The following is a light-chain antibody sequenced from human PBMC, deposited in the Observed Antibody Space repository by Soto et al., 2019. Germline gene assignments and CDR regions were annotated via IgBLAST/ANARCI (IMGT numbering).Light chain of an antibody. Sequence: DIQMTQSPSSLSASVEDRVIITCRASQSISNHLNWYQQKPGKAPKLLIFAASTLQSGVPSRFSGSGSGTDYTLTISSLQPEDFATYYCQQSYRTPTFGQGTRLEN. CDR2: AAS. J-gene: IGKJ5*01. V-gene: IGKV1-39*01. CDR1: QSISNH. CDR3: QQSYRTPT.